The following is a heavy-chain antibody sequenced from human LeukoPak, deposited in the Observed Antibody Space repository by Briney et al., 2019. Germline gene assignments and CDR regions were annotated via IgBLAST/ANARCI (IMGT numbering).Heavy chain of an antibody. J-gene: IGHJ5*02. Sequence: SVKVSCKASGGTFSSYAISWVRQAPGQGLEWMGGIIPIFGTANYAQKFQGRVTITADESTSTAYMELSSLRSEDTAVYYCARRNPSISYGGSAPTGWFDPWGQGTLVTVSS. CDR1: GGTFSSYA. D-gene: IGHD4-23*01. CDR3: ARRNPSISYGGSAPTGWFDP. CDR2: IIPIFGTA. V-gene: IGHV1-69*13.